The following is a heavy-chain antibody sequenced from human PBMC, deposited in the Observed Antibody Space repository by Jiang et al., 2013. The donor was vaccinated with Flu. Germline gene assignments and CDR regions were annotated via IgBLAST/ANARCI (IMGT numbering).Heavy chain of an antibody. CDR2: IYHSGST. D-gene: IGHD4-23*01. Sequence: SLTCAVSGYSISSGYYWGWIRQPPGKGLEWIGNIYHSGSTYYNPSLKSRVTISVDTSKNQFSLKLTSVTAADTAVYYCARRYGGNSVNYWGQGTLVTVSS. J-gene: IGHJ4*02. CDR1: GYSISSGYY. V-gene: IGHV4-38-2*01. CDR3: ARRYGGNSVNY.